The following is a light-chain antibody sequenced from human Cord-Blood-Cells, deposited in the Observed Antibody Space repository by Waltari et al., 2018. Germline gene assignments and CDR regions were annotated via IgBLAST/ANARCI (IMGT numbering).Light chain of an antibody. CDR1: QSISSY. Sequence: DIQMTQSPSSLSASVGDRVTITCLASQSISSYLNWYQQKPGKAPKLLIYAASSLQSGVPSRFSGSGSGTDFTLTISSLQPEDFATYYCQQSYGTITFGQGTRLEIK. CDR2: AAS. CDR3: QQSYGTIT. J-gene: IGKJ5*01. V-gene: IGKV1-39*01.